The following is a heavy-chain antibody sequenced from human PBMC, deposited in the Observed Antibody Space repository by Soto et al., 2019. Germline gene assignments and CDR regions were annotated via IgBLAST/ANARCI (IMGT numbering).Heavy chain of an antibody. CDR2: IAPYNGNT. CDR3: ARERSSSWYEINYYYGMDV. CDR1: GYTFTSYG. D-gene: IGHD6-13*01. Sequence: ASVKVSCKASGYTFTSYGISWVRQAPGQGPEWVGWIAPYNGNTNYAQNLQGRVTMTTDTSTSTAYMELRSLRSDDTAVYYCARERSSSWYEINYYYGMDVWGQGTTVTVSS. V-gene: IGHV1-18*01. J-gene: IGHJ6*02.